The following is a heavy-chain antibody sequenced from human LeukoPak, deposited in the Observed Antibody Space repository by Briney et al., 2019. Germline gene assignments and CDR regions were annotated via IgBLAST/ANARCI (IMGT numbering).Heavy chain of an antibody. CDR3: ASNPGSGWIDY. J-gene: IGHJ4*02. CDR2: IYYHGAT. Sequence: PSETLSLTCTVSGGFISKYYWSWIRQPPGKGLEWIGYIYYHGATNYNPSPKSRVTMSIDTSKNQFSLKLSSGTAADTSVYYCASNPGSGWIDYWGQGTLVTVSS. V-gene: IGHV4-59*08. CDR1: GGFISKYY. D-gene: IGHD6-19*01.